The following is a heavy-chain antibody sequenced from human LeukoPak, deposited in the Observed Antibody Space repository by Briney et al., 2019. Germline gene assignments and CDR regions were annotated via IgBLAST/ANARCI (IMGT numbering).Heavy chain of an antibody. J-gene: IGHJ3*02. CDR2: AYPGGST. D-gene: IGHD4-17*01. V-gene: IGHV3-66*01. Sequence: GGSLRLSCAASGFTVSTHYMSWVRQAPGTGLEWVSVAYPGGSTYYADSVKARFTVSRDNSRNTMYLQVNSLRAEDTAVYYCARVVVEQGRSDAFDIWGQGTLVTVSS. CDR3: ARVVVEQGRSDAFDI. CDR1: GFTVSTHY.